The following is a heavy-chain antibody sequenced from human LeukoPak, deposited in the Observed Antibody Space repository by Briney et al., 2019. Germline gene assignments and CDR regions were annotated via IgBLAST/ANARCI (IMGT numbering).Heavy chain of an antibody. CDR2: IIPILGIA. V-gene: IGHV1-69*04. CDR3: ARDMGYCSSTSSYRIDYYYYYGMDV. CDR1: GGTFSSYT. Sequence: GSSVKVSCKASGGTFSSYTISWVRQAPGQGLEWMGRIIPILGIANYAQKFQGRVTITADKSTSTAYMELSSLRSEDTAVYYCARDMGYCSSTSSYRIDYYYYYGMDVWGQGTTVTVSS. D-gene: IGHD2-2*01. J-gene: IGHJ6*02.